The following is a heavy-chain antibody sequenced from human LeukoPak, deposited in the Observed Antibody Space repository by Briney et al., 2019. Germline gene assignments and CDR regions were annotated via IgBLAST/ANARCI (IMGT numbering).Heavy chain of an antibody. Sequence: GGSLRLSCAASGFTVSSNYMSWVRQAPGKGLEWVSAISGSGGSTYYADSVKGRFTISRDNSKNTLYLQMNSLRAEDTAVYYCASPIGAAAGTRYNRFDPWGRGTLVTVSS. CDR1: GFTVSSNY. CDR2: ISGSGGST. V-gene: IGHV3-23*01. J-gene: IGHJ5*02. D-gene: IGHD6-13*01. CDR3: ASPIGAAAGTRYNRFDP.